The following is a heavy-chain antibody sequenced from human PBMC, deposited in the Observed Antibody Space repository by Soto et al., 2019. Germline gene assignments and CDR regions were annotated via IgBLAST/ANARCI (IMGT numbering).Heavy chain of an antibody. V-gene: IGHV3-15*01. CDR2: IKSKTDGETT. CDR3: TTDSRWGHFSLITSGALLDSDF. J-gene: IGHJ4*02. D-gene: IGHD3-16*01. CDR1: GFTFANAW. Sequence: GGSLRLSCAASGFTFANAWMSWVRQAPGKGLEWVGRIKSKTDGETTDYAAPMKGRFTISRDDSKNPLFLQMTGLKTEDTAVYYCTTDSRWGHFSLITSGALLDSDFWGQGT.